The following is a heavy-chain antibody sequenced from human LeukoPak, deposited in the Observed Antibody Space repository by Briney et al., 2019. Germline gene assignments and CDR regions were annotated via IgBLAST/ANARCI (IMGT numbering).Heavy chain of an antibody. J-gene: IGHJ4*02. CDR2: TKSKTDGGTT. D-gene: IGHD3-3*01. Sequence: GGSLRLSCAASGFTFSNAWMSWVRQAPGKGLEWVGRTKSKTDGGTTDYAAPVKGRFTISRDDSKNTLYLQMNSLKTEDTAVYYCTTDGLDYDFWSGYYFYYFDYWGQGTLVTVSS. V-gene: IGHV3-15*01. CDR3: TTDGLDYDFWSGYYFYYFDY. CDR1: GFTFSNAW.